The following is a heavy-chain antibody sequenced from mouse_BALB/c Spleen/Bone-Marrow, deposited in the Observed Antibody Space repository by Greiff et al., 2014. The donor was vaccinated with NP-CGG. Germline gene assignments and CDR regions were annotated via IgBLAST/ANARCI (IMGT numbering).Heavy chain of an antibody. CDR2: INNNGGST. D-gene: IGHD1-1*01. CDR3: ARVYGWYFDV. CDR1: GFTFSSYG. V-gene: IGHV5-6-3*01. Sequence: EVQVVESGGSLVQPGGSLKLSCVASGFTFSSYGMSWVRQTPDKRPELVATINNNGGSTYYPDSVKGQFTISRDNAKNTLYLQMSSLKSEDTAMYYCARVYGWYFDVWGAGTTVTVSS. J-gene: IGHJ1*01.